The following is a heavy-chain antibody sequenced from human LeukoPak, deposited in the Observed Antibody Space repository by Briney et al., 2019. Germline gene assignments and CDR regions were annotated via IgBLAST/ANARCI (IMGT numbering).Heavy chain of an antibody. CDR1: VFTFTNYA. D-gene: IGHD1-26*01. Sequence: GGSLRLSCAASVFTFTNYAMSWVRQAPGKGLEWISAISGSGGSTEHADSVKGRITISRDNAKNSLYLQMNSLRAEDTALYNCAKDIRVGATKSLGMDVWGQGTTVTVSS. CDR2: ISGSGGST. J-gene: IGHJ6*02. V-gene: IGHV3-23*01. CDR3: AKDIRVGATKSLGMDV.